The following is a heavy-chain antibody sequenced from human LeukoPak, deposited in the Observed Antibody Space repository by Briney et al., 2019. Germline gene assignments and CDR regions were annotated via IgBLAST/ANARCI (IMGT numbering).Heavy chain of an antibody. D-gene: IGHD5-24*01. V-gene: IGHV3-48*01. CDR1: GFTFSDYS. Sequence: GGSLRLSCAASGFTFSDYSMNRVRQAPGKGLEWISYIGIDSGNTNYADSVKGRFTISGDKAKNSLYLQMNSLRVEDTAVYYSARDYKYAFDNWGQGTLVTVSS. CDR2: IGIDSGNT. J-gene: IGHJ4*02. CDR3: ARDYKYAFDN.